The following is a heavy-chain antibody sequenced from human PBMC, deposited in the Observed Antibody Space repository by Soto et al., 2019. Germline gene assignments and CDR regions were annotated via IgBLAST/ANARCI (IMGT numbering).Heavy chain of an antibody. CDR2: ISVDGSST. CDR3: ARWGVEPVDY. D-gene: IGHD3-10*01. J-gene: IGHJ4*02. CDR1: GFIFSTYW. Sequence: EVQLVESGGGLVQPGGSLRLSCAASGFIFSTYWMHWVRQAPGKGLVWVSRISVDGSSTSYADSVKGRFTISRDNAKNTLYLQMHSLTAEDTAGYYFARWGVEPVDYWGQGTLVTVA. V-gene: IGHV3-74*01.